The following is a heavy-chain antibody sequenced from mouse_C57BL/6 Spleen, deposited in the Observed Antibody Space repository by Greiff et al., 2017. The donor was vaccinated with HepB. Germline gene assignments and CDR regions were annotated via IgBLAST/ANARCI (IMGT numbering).Heavy chain of an antibody. V-gene: IGHV1-42*01. CDR1: GYSFTGYY. Sequence: VQLQQSGPELVKPGASVKISCKASGYSFTGYYMNWVKQSPEKSLEWIGEINPSTGGTTYNQKFKAKATLTVDKSSSTAYMQLKSLTSEDSAVYYCARERVSPYYSDYWGQGTTLTVSS. J-gene: IGHJ2*01. CDR3: ARERVSPYYSDY. CDR2: INPSTGGT.